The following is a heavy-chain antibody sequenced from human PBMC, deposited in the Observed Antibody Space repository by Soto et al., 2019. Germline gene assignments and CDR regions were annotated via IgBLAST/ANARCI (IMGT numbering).Heavy chain of an antibody. D-gene: IGHD1-26*01. V-gene: IGHV1-3*01. CDR2: ISPANGNT. CDR1: GFTFSDTL. J-gene: IGHJ3*01. CDR3: ARAIVSVGPRATAAFDV. Sequence: QVQLVQSGAELKKPGASVNISCQASGFTFSDTLINWVRQGPGQRLEWMGWISPANGNTRYSEPFQGRVTMSSLSSASPAYVALSEMPPEDTAVYYSARAIVSVGPRATAAFDVWGQGTMITVSS.